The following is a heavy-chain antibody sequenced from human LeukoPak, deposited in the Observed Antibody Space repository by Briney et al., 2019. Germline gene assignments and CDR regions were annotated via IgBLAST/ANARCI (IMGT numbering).Heavy chain of an antibody. V-gene: IGHV3-11*04. CDR2: ISESGTTI. J-gene: IGHJ4*02. CDR1: GFIFSDYY. Sequence: PGGSLRLSCAASGFIFSDYYVTWIRQAPGKGLEWVSYISESGTTIHYAGSVKGRFTVSRDNAKNSLYLQMNSLRAEDTAVYYCARDAYYYASDSWGRGTLVTVSS. D-gene: IGHD3-10*01. CDR3: ARDAYYYASDS.